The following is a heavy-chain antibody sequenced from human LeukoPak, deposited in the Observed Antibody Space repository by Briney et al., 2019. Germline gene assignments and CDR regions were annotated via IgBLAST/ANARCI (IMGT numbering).Heavy chain of an antibody. J-gene: IGHJ6*02. D-gene: IGHD3-16*01. Sequence: SGGSLRLSCAASGFTFSSYWMNWVRQAPGKGLEWVANIKQDGFEKYYVDSVKGRFTISRDNTKNSLYLQMNSLRAEDTAVYYCARVRLGSRFHAYRHYGMDVWGQGTTVTVSS. V-gene: IGHV3-7*01. CDR1: GFTFSSYW. CDR3: ARVRLGSRFHAYRHYGMDV. CDR2: IKQDGFEK.